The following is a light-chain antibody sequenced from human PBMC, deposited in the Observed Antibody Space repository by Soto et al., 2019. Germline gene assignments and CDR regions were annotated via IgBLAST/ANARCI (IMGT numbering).Light chain of an antibody. V-gene: IGLV2-14*01. CDR3: SSYTSSSSWA. CDR1: SSDVGGYNS. Sequence: QSVLTQPASVSGSPGQSITISCTGTSSDVGGYNSVSWYQQHPDKAPKVMIYDVSNRPSGVSNRFSGSKSGNTASLTISGLQAEDEADYYCSSYTSSSSWAFGGGTKVTVL. CDR2: DVS. J-gene: IGLJ2*01.